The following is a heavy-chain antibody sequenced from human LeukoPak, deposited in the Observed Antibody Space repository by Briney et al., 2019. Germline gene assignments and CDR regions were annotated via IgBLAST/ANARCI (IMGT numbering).Heavy chain of an antibody. CDR3: TTELFV. D-gene: IGHD2-21*01. Sequence: GASVKVSCKASGYTFTSYDINWVRQATGQGLEWMGWMNPNSGNTGYAQKFQGRVTMTEDSSTNTAYMELSSLRSEDTAIYYCTTELFVWGLGTLVTVSS. V-gene: IGHV1-8*01. CDR2: MNPNSGNT. J-gene: IGHJ4*02. CDR1: GYTFTSYD.